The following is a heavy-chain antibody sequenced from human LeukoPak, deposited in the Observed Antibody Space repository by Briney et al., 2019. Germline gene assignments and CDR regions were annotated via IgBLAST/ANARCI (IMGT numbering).Heavy chain of an antibody. Sequence: ASVKVSCKASGYTFTSYYMHWVRQAPRQGLEWMGIINPSGGSTSYAQKFQGRVTMTRDTSTSTVYMELSSLRSEDTAVYYCARDPLLWFGELLPTEAFDYWGQGTLVTVSS. CDR1: GYTFTSYY. D-gene: IGHD3-10*01. V-gene: IGHV1-46*01. J-gene: IGHJ4*02. CDR3: ARDPLLWFGELLPTEAFDY. CDR2: INPSGGST.